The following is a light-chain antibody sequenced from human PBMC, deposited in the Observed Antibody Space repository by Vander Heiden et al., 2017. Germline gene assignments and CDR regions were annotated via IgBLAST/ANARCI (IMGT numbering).Light chain of an antibody. J-gene: IGLJ1*01. CDR1: SSNIGAGYD. Sequence: QSVLTQPPSVSGAPGQEVTISCTGSSSNIGAGYDVHWYQQLPGTPPKLLIFDNTNRPSGVPDRFSGSKSGTSASLAITVLQAADEAEYYCQSSDNALKHVFGTGTRVTVL. V-gene: IGLV1-40*01. CDR3: QSSDNALKHV. CDR2: DNT.